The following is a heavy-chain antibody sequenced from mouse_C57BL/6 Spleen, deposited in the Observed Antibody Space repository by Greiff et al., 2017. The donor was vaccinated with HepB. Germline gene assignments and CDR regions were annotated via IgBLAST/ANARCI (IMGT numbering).Heavy chain of an antibody. CDR2: IYPGDGDT. CDR1: GYAFSSSW. V-gene: IGHV1-82*01. CDR3: ALKMGF. J-gene: IGHJ2*01. D-gene: IGHD1-3*01. Sequence: ESGPELVKPGASVKISCKASGYAFSSSWMNWVKQRPGKGLEWIGRIYPGDGDTNYNGKFKGKATLTADKSSSTAYMQLSSLTSEDSAVYFCALKMGFWGQGTTLTVSS.